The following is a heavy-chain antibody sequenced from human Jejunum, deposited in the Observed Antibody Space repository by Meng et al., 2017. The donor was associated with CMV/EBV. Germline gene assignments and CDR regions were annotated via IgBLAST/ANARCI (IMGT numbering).Heavy chain of an antibody. V-gene: IGHV3-23*01. CDR2: ITNRASYT. CDR3: AKDLTYCSGDCYLTPGGYFDY. D-gene: IGHD2-21*01. J-gene: IGHJ4*02. CDR1: A. Sequence: ARSWVRTAPGEGLSWVSIITNRASYTHYADSVEGRFTISRDISKNTLYLEMNSLRAEDTAVYYCAKDLTYCSGDCYLTPGGYFDYWGQGTLVTVSS.